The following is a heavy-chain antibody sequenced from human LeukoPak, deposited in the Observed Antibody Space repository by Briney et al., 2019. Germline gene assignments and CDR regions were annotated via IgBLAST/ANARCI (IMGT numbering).Heavy chain of an antibody. CDR3: ARNVGWYSHDS. J-gene: IGHJ4*02. V-gene: IGHV4-59*08. CDR1: GDSLSSHY. Sequence: SETLSLTCTVSGDSLSSHYWSWIRQPPGKGLEWIGYIYGSGSTHYDPSLRSRVTISEDTSKNQFSLKLASVTAADTAVYYCARNVGWYSHDSWGQGTLVTVSS. D-gene: IGHD6-19*01. CDR2: IYGSGST.